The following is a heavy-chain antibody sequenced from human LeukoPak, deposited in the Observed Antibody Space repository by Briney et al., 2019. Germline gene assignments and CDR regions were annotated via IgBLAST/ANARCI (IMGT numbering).Heavy chain of an antibody. CDR3: AKDGGSSWTGGNWFDP. CDR1: GFTFSNYG. D-gene: IGHD6-13*01. V-gene: IGHV3-30*18. J-gene: IGHJ5*02. CDR2: ISYDGSNK. Sequence: GRSLRLSCVASGFTFSNYGMHWVRQAPGKGLEWVAVISYDGSNKYYADSVKGRFTISRNNSNNTLYLHMNSLKVEDTAVYYCAKDGGSSWTGGNWFDPWGQGTLVTVSS.